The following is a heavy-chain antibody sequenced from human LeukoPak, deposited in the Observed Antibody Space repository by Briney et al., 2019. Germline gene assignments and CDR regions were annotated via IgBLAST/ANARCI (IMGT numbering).Heavy chain of an antibody. CDR3: SRDATGDH. J-gene: IGHJ4*02. Sequence: PGGSLTLSCAVSGFTFSDHYMDWLRPAPGKGLKWVGRSRNRAKSYTTDYAASVKGRFTISRDDSKITLYLQMTSLETEDTAVYYCSRDATGDHWGQGTLVSVSS. CDR2: SRNRAKSYTT. V-gene: IGHV3-72*01. CDR1: GFTFSDHY.